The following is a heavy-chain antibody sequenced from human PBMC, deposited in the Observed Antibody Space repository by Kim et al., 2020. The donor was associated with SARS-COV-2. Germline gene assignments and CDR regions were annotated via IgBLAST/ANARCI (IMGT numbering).Heavy chain of an antibody. J-gene: IGHJ4*02. V-gene: IGHV4-31*03. CDR2: IYYSGST. Sequence: SETLSLTCTVSGGSISSGGYYWSWIRQHPGKGLEWIGYIYYSGSTYYNPSLKSRVTISVDTSKNQFSLKLSSVTAADTAVYYCARAPENEVYYYDSSGYPRGFNLGYYFDYWGQGTLVTVSS. CDR1: GGSISSGGYY. CDR3: ARAPENEVYYYDSSGYPRGFNLGYYFDY. D-gene: IGHD3-22*01.